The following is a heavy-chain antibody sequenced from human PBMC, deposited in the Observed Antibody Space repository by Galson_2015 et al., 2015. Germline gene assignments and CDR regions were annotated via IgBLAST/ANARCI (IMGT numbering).Heavy chain of an antibody. CDR3: ARVLVPYDSSGYSSALDI. Sequence: SLRLSCAASGFTFDDYGMSWVRQAPAKGLEWVSGINWNGGSTGYADSVKGRFTISRDNAKNSLYLQMNSLRAEDTALYHCARVLVPYDSSGYSSALDIWGQGTMVTVSS. CDR2: INWNGGST. D-gene: IGHD3-22*01. CDR1: GFTFDDYG. J-gene: IGHJ3*02. V-gene: IGHV3-20*01.